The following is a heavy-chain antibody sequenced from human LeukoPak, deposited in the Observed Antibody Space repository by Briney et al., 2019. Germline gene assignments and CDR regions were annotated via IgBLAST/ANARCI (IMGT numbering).Heavy chain of an antibody. D-gene: IGHD6-13*01. J-gene: IGHJ4*02. V-gene: IGHV3-66*01. CDR2: IYSGGST. CDR3: ARDPAAVAGNTYG. CDR1: GVTVSNNY. Sequence: GGSLRLSCAASGVTVSNNYMNWVRQAPGKGLEGVSLIYSGGSTYYADSVKGRFTISRDNSKNTPYLQMNSLRAEDTAVYYCARDPAAVAGNTYGWGQGTLVTVSS.